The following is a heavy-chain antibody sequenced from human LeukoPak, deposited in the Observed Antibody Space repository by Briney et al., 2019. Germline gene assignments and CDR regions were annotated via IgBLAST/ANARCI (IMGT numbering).Heavy chain of an antibody. V-gene: IGHV3-21*01. D-gene: IGHD4-17*01. CDR2: IPSDSSAK. CDR1: GFAFSIYT. J-gene: IGHJ4*02. Sequence: GGSLRLSCAASGFAFSIYTMNWVRQAPGKGLEWVSSIPSDSSAKYYADSLKGRLTISRDNAADPLFLQINSLTADDTAVYYCVRERGGDYAFDYWGQGTLVSVSS. CDR3: VRERGGDYAFDY.